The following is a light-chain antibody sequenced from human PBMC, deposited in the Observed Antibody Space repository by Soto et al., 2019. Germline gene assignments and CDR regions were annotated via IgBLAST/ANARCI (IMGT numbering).Light chain of an antibody. CDR1: QDIKHY. CDR2: DAS. V-gene: IGKV1-33*01. CDR3: QQQKNIPLT. Sequence: DIQMPQSPASLSASVGDRVTITCQASQDIKHYLNWYQQNPGKAPKLLIYDASNLKPGVPFRFSGRGSGTDFTFTMSSLQPEDTVTYYCQQQKNIPLTFGGGTRVEV. J-gene: IGKJ4*01.